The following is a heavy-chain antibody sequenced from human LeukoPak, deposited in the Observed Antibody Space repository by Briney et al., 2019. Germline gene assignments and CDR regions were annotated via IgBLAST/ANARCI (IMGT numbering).Heavy chain of an antibody. J-gene: IGHJ5*02. CDR1: GFTFSSYW. CDR3: ARDRPLLRPFDP. CDR2: INSDGSST. D-gene: IGHD4-17*01. V-gene: IGHV3-74*01. Sequence: PGGSLRLSCAASGFTFSSYWMHWVRQAPGKGLVWVSRINSDGSSTSYADSVKDRFTISRDNAKNTLYLQMNSLRAEDTAVYYCARDRPLLRPFDPWGQGTLVTVSS.